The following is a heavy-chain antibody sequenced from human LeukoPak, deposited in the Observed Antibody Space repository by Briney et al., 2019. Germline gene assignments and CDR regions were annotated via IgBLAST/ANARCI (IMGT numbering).Heavy chain of an antibody. CDR3: ARGYYYDSSGYPMVAFDI. Sequence: SETLSLTCTVSGASISSYYWSWIRQPPGKGLEWIGYMYYTGSTNYNPSLKSRVTISVDTSKYQFSLKLSSVTAADTAVYYCARGYYYDSSGYPMVAFDIWGQGTMVTVSS. V-gene: IGHV4-59*12. CDR2: MYYTGST. CDR1: GASISSYY. J-gene: IGHJ3*02. D-gene: IGHD3-22*01.